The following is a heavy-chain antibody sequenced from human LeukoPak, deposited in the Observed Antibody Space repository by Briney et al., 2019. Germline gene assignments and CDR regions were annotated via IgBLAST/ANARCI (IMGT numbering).Heavy chain of an antibody. Sequence: PGRSLRLSCAASGFTFTSYGMHWVRQAPGKGLEWVAVLWYDGSNKFYADSVKGRFTISRDNAKNSLYLQMNSLRAEDTAVYYCAREVHQSEMATIYDYWGQGTLVTVSS. J-gene: IGHJ4*02. CDR2: LWYDGSNK. CDR1: GFTFTSYG. V-gene: IGHV3-33*01. CDR3: AREVHQSEMATIYDY. D-gene: IGHD5-24*01.